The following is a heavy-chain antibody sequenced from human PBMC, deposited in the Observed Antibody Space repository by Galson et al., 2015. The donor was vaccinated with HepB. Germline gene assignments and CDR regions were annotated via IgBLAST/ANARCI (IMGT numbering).Heavy chain of an antibody. CDR1: GFTFSSYS. V-gene: IGHV3-21*01. CDR3: AGGLWFGESYNWFDP. CDR2: ISSSSYI. J-gene: IGHJ5*02. Sequence: SLRLSCAASGFTFSSYSMNWVRQAPGKGLEWVSSISSSSYIYYADSVKGRFTISRDNAKNSLYLQMNSLRAEDTAVYYCAGGLWFGESYNWFDPWGQGTLVTVSS. D-gene: IGHD3-10*01.